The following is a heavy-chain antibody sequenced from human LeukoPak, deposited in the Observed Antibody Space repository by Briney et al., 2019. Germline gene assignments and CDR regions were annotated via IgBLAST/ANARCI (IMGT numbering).Heavy chain of an antibody. CDR2: IYYSGTT. J-gene: IGHJ3*02. CDR3: ARVLTYCGGDCFPDAFDI. V-gene: IGHV4-59*13. D-gene: IGHD2-21*02. Sequence: SETLSLTCTVSGGSISSYYWSWMRQPRGKGLEWVVYIYYSGTTNYNPSLKSRVTISVDTSNNQFSLKLSSVTAADTAVYYCARVLTYCGGDCFPDAFDIWGQGTMVTVSS. CDR1: GGSISSYY.